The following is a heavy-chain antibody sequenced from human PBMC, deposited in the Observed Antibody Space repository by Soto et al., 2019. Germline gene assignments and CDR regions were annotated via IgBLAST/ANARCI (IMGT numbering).Heavy chain of an antibody. Sequence: QVQLVQSGAEVKRPGSSVKVSCKASGDMFRNSAFTWVRQAPGQGLAWMGVIIPLFCKTDVAQKFQGRLNLTADESTSSLYMEVSSLTSEDTAVYYCARARLSNGDPNIYFFYGLDVWGQGTTITVSS. CDR2: IIPLFCKT. J-gene: IGHJ6*02. CDR3: ARARLSNGDPNIYFFYGLDV. D-gene: IGHD3-10*01. V-gene: IGHV1-69*01. CDR1: GDMFRNSA.